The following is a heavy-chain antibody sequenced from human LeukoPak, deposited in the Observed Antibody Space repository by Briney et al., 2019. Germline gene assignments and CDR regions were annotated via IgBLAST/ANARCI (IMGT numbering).Heavy chain of an antibody. V-gene: IGHV3-48*03. CDR2: ISSSGSTI. CDR1: GFTFSSYE. J-gene: IGHJ4*02. Sequence: QPGGSLRLSCAASGFTFSSYEMNWVRQAPGEGLEWVSYISSSGSTIYYADSVKGRFTISRDNAKNSLYLQMNSLRAEDTAVYYCAKSGYSYGFDYWGQGTLVTVSS. CDR3: AKSGYSYGFDY. D-gene: IGHD5-18*01.